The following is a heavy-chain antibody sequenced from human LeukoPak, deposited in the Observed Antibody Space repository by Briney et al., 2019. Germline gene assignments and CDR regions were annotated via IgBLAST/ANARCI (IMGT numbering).Heavy chain of an antibody. CDR1: VGSISSSSYY. Sequence: SETLSLTSTVSVGSISSSSYYWGWIREPPGKGLEWIGTIYYGGSTYYNPSLKSRVTISVDTSKNQFSLKLNSVTAADTAVYYCARRRAPDSGSNYYFAIWGRGTQVTVSS. D-gene: IGHD1-26*01. V-gene: IGHV4-39*01. J-gene: IGHJ2*01. CDR3: ARRRAPDSGSNYYFAI. CDR2: IYYGGST.